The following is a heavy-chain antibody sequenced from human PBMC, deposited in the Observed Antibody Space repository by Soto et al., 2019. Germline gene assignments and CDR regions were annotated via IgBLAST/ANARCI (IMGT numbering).Heavy chain of an antibody. J-gene: IGHJ4*02. Sequence: PGGSLRLSCVASGFTFSSYDFHWVRQATGKGLEWVSGIGTAGDTYYAGSVKGRFIMSRENAKNSLYLQMNSLRAGDTAVYYCTRGADGFDYWGQGTLVTVSS. CDR2: IGTAGDT. CDR1: GFTFSSYD. V-gene: IGHV3-13*01. CDR3: TRGADGFDY. D-gene: IGHD3-16*01.